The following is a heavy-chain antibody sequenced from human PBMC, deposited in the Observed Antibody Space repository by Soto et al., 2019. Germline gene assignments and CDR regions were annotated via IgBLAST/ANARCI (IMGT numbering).Heavy chain of an antibody. Sequence: SETMSLTCNVSGGSISGYYWSWSRQSPGEGLEYIGYIYYRGSTNYNSSLKSRVTMSVDTSRNQFSLKMNSVTAADTAVYYCARQQLLPFYYALDVWGQGTTVTVSS. CDR1: GGSISGYY. CDR3: ARQQLLPFYYALDV. V-gene: IGHV4-59*01. J-gene: IGHJ6*02. CDR2: IYYRGST. D-gene: IGHD1-26*01.